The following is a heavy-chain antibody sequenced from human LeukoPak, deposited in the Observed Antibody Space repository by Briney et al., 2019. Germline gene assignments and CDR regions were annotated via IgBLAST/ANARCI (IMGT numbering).Heavy chain of an antibody. J-gene: IGHJ6*03. Sequence: GGSLRLSCAASGFTFSSFDMHWVRQPTGQGLEWVSTIGTASDTYYPGSVEGRFTLSRDNAKNSLYLQMNCLTAGDTAVYYCARGPPRGKYYYMDVWGKGTTVTVSS. CDR1: GFTFSSFD. CDR3: ARGPPRGKYYYMDV. V-gene: IGHV3-13*01. CDR2: IGTASDT. D-gene: IGHD1-1*01.